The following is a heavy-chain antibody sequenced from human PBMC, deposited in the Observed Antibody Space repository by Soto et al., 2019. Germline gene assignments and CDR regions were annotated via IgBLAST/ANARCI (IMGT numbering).Heavy chain of an antibody. Sequence: GGSMRLSCAASGFTFSSYWMSWVRQAPGKGLEWVANIKQDGSEKYYVDSVKGRFTISRDNAKNSLYLQMNSLRAEDTAVYYCAREDTRSYGSGSYLNYYYYGMDVWGQGTTVTVSS. V-gene: IGHV3-7*03. CDR3: AREDTRSYGSGSYLNYYYYGMDV. D-gene: IGHD3-10*01. CDR2: IKQDGSEK. J-gene: IGHJ6*02. CDR1: GFTFSSYW.